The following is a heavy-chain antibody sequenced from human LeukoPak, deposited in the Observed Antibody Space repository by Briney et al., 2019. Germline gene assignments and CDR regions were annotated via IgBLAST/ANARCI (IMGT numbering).Heavy chain of an antibody. CDR1: GFTFSSYG. V-gene: IGHV3-30*02. CDR3: AKDFRFTEYFQH. CDR2: IRYDGSNK. Sequence: GGSLRLSCAASGFTFSSYGVHWVRQAPGKGLEGVAFIRYDGSNKYYADSVKGRFTIYRDNSKNTLYLQMNSLRAEDTAVYYCAKDFRFTEYFQHWGQGTLVTVSS. J-gene: IGHJ1*01. D-gene: IGHD3-16*01.